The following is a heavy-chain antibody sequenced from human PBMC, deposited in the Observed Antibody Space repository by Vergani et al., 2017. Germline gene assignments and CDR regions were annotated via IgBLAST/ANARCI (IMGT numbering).Heavy chain of an antibody. J-gene: IGHJ6*03. CDR1: GGSLSSGGYY. Sequence: QVQLQESGPGLVKPSQTLSLTCTVSGGSLSSGGYYWSWIRQHQGKGLEWIGYIYYSGSTYYNPSLKSRVTISVDTSKNQFALKLSSVTAADTAVYYCARDGGLSFLSTGYYYYMDVWGKGTTVTVSS. CDR2: IYYSGST. D-gene: IGHD3-16*01. V-gene: IGHV4-31*03. CDR3: ARDGGLSFLSTGYYYYMDV.